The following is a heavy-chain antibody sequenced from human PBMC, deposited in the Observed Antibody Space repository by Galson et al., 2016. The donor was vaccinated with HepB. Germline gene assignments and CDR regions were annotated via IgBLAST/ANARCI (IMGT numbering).Heavy chain of an antibody. J-gene: IGHJ4*02. V-gene: IGHV2-5*02. CDR1: GFSLNTRGVG. CDR3: ARALWDGDFQGQFDS. D-gene: IGHD7-27*01. Sequence: PALVKPTQTLTLTCTFSGFSLNTRGVGVAWIHQPPGKALEWLALIYWDDDKRYSPFLNSRLTITKDTSKNQVVFTMSNMDPADTATHYCARALWDGDFQGQFDSWGQGTLVTVSS. CDR2: IYWDDDK.